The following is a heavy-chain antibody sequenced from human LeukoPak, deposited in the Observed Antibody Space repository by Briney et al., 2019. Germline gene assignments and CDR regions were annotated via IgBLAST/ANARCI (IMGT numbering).Heavy chain of an antibody. D-gene: IGHD6-19*01. Sequence: PSETLSLTCTVSAGSISSYYWSWIRQPPGKGLEWIGYIYYSGSTNYNPSLKSRVTISVDTSKNQFSLKLSSVTAADTAVYYCATYSSGWTEYYFDYWGQGTLVTVSS. CDR2: IYYSGST. V-gene: IGHV4-59*01. CDR3: ATYSSGWTEYYFDY. CDR1: AGSISSYY. J-gene: IGHJ4*02.